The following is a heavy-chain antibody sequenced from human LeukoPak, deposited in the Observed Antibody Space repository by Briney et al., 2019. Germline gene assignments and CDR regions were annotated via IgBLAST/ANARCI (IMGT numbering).Heavy chain of an antibody. CDR2: ISSSGSTI. D-gene: IGHD5-24*01. Sequence: GGSLRLSCAASGFTFSSYEMNWVRQAPGKGLEWVSYISSSGSTIYYADSVKGRFTISRDNAKNSLYLQMNSLRAEDTAVYYCAKPMGRWLQFYNFDYWGQGTLVTVSS. CDR1: GFTFSSYE. V-gene: IGHV3-48*03. J-gene: IGHJ4*02. CDR3: AKPMGRWLQFYNFDY.